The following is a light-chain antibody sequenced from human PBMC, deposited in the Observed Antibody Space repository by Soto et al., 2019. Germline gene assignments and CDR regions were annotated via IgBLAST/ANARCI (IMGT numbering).Light chain of an antibody. V-gene: IGKV3-15*01. J-gene: IGKJ1*01. CDR1: QSVTSN. CDR2: GAS. CDR3: QQYNNWPPWT. Sequence: EIVLTQYPATLSASPGDRATLSCRASQSVTSNLAWYQQKPGQAPRLLIYGASTRATGISARFSGSGSGTEFTLTISSLQSEDFAVYYCQQYNNWPPWTFGQGTKVDIK.